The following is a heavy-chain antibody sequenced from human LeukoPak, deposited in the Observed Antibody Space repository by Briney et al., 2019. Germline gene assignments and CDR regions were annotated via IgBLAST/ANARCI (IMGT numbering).Heavy chain of an antibody. CDR2: ITNSGNSK. J-gene: IGHJ5*02. CDR1: EFTFSSYS. CDR3: ARGGSPRA. Sequence: PGGSLRLSCAASEFTFSSYSMNWVRQAPGKGLEWVSYITNSGNSKSYADSVKGRFTISRDNTKNSLYLQMNSLRAEDTAVYYCARGGSPRAWGQGTLVIVSS. V-gene: IGHV3-48*01. D-gene: IGHD6-13*01.